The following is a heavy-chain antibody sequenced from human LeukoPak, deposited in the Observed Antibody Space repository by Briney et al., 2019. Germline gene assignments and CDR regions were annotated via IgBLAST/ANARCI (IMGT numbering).Heavy chain of an antibody. J-gene: IGHJ4*02. CDR2: INQGGSQK. V-gene: IGHV3-7*05. CDR1: GFIFSDYW. CDR3: ASLRRRPPGY. Sequence: GGSLRLSCATSGFIFSDYWMSWVRQAPGKGLEWVANINQGGSQKYYADSVKGRFTTSRDNTKNSLYLQMNSLRAEDTALYYCASLRRRPPGYWGQGTLVTVSS.